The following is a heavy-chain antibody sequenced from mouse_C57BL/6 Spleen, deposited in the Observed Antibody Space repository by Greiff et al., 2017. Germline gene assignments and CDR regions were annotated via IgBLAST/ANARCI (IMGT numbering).Heavy chain of an antibody. CDR3: ARHGGTGYYFDY. CDR2: ISGGGGNT. D-gene: IGHD3-3*01. CDR1: GFTFSSYT. Sequence: EVKVVESGGGLVKPGGSLKLSCAASGFTFSSYTMSWVRQTPEKRLEWVATISGGGGNTYYPDSVKGRFTISRDNAKNTLYLQMSSLRSEDTALYYCARHGGTGYYFDYWGQGTTLTVSS. J-gene: IGHJ2*01. V-gene: IGHV5-9*01.